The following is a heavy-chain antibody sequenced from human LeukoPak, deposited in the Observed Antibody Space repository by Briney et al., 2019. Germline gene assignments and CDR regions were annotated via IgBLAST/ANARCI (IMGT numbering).Heavy chain of an antibody. V-gene: IGHV4-4*07. J-gene: IGHJ3*02. CDR2: IYSSGST. D-gene: IGHD6-13*01. Sequence: SEALSLTCTVSGGSISSYYWSWLRQPAGKGLEWFGRIYSSGSTDYNPSLKSRVTMSVDTSKNQFSLKLTSVTAADTAVYYCARGIAAASERALDIWGQGTTVTVSS. CDR3: ARGIAAASERALDI. CDR1: GGSISSYY.